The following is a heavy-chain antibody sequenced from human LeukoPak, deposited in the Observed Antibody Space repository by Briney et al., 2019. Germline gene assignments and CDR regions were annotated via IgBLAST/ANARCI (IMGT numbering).Heavy chain of an antibody. J-gene: IGHJ4*02. Sequence: SETLSLTCTVSGGSITEYYWSWIRQPPGKGLEWIGYIFYTGNTNYSPSLKSRVTISVDASKNQFSLQLSSVTAADTAVYYCARVFRRDGYFDYWGQGTLVTVST. CDR2: IFYTGNT. CDR3: ARVFRRDGYFDY. CDR1: GGSITEYY. D-gene: IGHD5-24*01. V-gene: IGHV4-59*01.